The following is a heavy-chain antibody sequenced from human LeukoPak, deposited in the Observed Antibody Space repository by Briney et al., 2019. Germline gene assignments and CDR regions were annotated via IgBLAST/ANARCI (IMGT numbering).Heavy chain of an antibody. D-gene: IGHD2-15*01. V-gene: IGHV1-2*02. CDR2: INPNSGGT. Sequence: ASVNVSCKASGYTFTGYYMHWVRQAPGQGLEWMGWINPNSGGTNYAQKFQGRVTMTRDTSISTAYIELSRMRSDDTAVYYCARDRGGRYCSGGSCYSAGDKGGIDSWGQGALVTVSS. CDR3: ARDRGGRYCSGGSCYSAGDKGGIDS. J-gene: IGHJ4*02. CDR1: GYTFTGYY.